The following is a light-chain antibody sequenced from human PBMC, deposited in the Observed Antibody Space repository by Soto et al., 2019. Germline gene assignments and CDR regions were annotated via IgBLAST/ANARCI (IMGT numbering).Light chain of an antibody. Sequence: DIQMTQSPSTLSASVGDRVTITCRASQSISSWLAWYQQKPGKAPKLLIYKASILESGVPSRFSGSGSGTEFTLTISSLQPDDFATYYCQKYNTYWTFGQGTKVEIK. J-gene: IGKJ1*01. CDR1: QSISSW. V-gene: IGKV1-5*03. CDR3: QKYNTYWT. CDR2: KAS.